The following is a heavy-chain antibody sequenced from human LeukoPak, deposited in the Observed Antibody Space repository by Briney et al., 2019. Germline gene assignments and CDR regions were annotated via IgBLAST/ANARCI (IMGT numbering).Heavy chain of an antibody. CDR2: FNAGNGNT. J-gene: IGHJ4*02. V-gene: IGHV1-3*01. CDR1: GYTFTSYA. Sequence: ASVKVSCKASGYTFTSYAMHWVRQAPGQRLEGMGWFNAGNGNTKYSQEFQGRVTITRDTSASTAYMELRSLRSDDTAVYYCARMARSGYYSLYYFDYWGQGTLVTVSS. D-gene: IGHD3-22*01. CDR3: ARMARSGYYSLYYFDY.